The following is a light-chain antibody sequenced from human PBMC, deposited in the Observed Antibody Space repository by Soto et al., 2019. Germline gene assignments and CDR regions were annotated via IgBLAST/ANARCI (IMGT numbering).Light chain of an antibody. CDR3: QQYNNSPYT. CDR2: DAS. V-gene: IGKV1-5*01. Sequence: DIQMTQSPSTLSASVGDRVTITCRASQSISSWLAWYQQKPGKAPKLLIYDASSLESGGPSRFSGSGSGTEFTLSISNLQPDDFATYYCQQYNNSPYTFGQGTNLEIK. J-gene: IGKJ2*01. CDR1: QSISSW.